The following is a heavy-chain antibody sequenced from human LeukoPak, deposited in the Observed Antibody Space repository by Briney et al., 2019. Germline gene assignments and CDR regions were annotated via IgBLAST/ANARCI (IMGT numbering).Heavy chain of an antibody. D-gene: IGHD3-9*01. Sequence: PGGSLRLSCAASGFTFSSYWMSWVRQAPGKGLEWVANIKQDGSEKYYVDSVKGRFTISRDNAKNSLYLQMNSLRAEDTAVYYCARDRIARYFDWNNYMDVWGKGTTVTVSS. J-gene: IGHJ6*03. V-gene: IGHV3-7*01. CDR2: IKQDGSEK. CDR3: ARDRIARYFDWNNYMDV. CDR1: GFTFSSYW.